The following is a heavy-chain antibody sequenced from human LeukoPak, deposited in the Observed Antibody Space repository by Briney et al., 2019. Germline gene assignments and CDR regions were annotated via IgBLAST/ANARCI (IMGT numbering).Heavy chain of an antibody. CDR1: GGSISSSSYY. J-gene: IGHJ4*02. D-gene: IGHD3/OR15-3a*01. CDR3: ARQTGSGLFILP. V-gene: IGHV4-39*01. CDR2: IYYSGNT. Sequence: SETLSLTCTVSGGSISSSSYYWGWIRQPPGKGLEWIGSIYYSGNTYYNASLKSQLSISIDTSKNQFSLGLTSVTAADTAVYYCARQTGSGLFILPGGQGTLVTVSS.